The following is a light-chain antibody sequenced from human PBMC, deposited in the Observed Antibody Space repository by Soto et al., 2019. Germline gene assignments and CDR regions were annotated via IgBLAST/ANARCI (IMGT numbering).Light chain of an antibody. CDR1: QTISSW. Sequence: DIQMSQSPSTLSASVGDSVTITCRASQTISSWLAWYQQKPGKAPKLLIYKASTLKSGVPSRFSGSGSGTEFTLTISSLQPGDFATYYCQHYNSYSEAVGQGTKVDIK. J-gene: IGKJ1*01. CDR2: KAS. CDR3: QHYNSYSEA. V-gene: IGKV1-5*03.